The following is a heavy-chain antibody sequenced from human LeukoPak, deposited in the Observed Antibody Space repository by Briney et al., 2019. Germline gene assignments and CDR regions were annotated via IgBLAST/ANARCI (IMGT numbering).Heavy chain of an antibody. J-gene: IGHJ4*02. D-gene: IGHD6-19*01. CDR1: GFTFTTYS. CDR2: ISASGGS. V-gene: IGHV3-23*01. Sequence: GGSLSLSCVASGFTFTTYSMTWVRQTPEKGLEWVAAISASGGSYYADSVKGRFTISRDNSKNTLYLQLNNLGADDTAVYYCAKNPNRSGWYQDYWGQGALVIVSS. CDR3: AKNPNRSGWYQDY.